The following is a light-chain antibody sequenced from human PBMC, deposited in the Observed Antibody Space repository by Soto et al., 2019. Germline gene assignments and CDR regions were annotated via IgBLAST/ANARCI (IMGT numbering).Light chain of an antibody. J-gene: IGKJ5*01. CDR1: ESISRH. Sequence: DIQMTQSPSSLSASVGDRVTITCRASESISRHLNWYQQKPGKAPDLLIYAASTLQNGVTSRFSGRGSGTDFSLTISSLQPEDFATYYCQQSYSTLPISFGQGTRLEIK. CDR3: QQSYSTLPIS. CDR2: AAS. V-gene: IGKV1-39*01.